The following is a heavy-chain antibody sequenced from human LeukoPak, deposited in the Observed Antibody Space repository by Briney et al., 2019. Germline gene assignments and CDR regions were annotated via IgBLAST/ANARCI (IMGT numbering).Heavy chain of an antibody. CDR1: GDSLSSAGYH. J-gene: IGHJ4*02. V-gene: IGHV4-61*08. Sequence: PSETLSLTCSVSGDSLSSAGYHWSWIRQAPGKGLEWIGHSGSPSYNPSLKSRVMISIDTSKNQFSLKVSTVTAADTAVYYCTTYYVGEGGRGHWGPGTLVTVSS. CDR2: SGSP. CDR3: TTYYVGEGGRGH. D-gene: IGHD2-21*01.